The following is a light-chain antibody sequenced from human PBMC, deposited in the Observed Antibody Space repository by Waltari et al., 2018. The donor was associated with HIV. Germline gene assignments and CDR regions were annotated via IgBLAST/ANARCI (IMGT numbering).Light chain of an antibody. CDR1: SSDVSTYKL. V-gene: IGLV2-23*02. Sequence: QSALTQPASVSGSPGQSITISCNETSSDVSTYKLVSWYQQHPGKVPKLIIYEINKRPSGVSNRFSGSKSGNMASLTISELQAEDEAFYHCCSYAGRSTFVLFGGGTKLTVL. J-gene: IGLJ2*01. CDR2: EIN. CDR3: CSYAGRSTFVL.